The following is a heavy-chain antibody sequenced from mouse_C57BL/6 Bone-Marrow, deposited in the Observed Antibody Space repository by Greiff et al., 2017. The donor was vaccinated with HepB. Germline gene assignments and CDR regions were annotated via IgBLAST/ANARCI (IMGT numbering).Heavy chain of an antibody. CDR3: ARDNLFAY. J-gene: IGHJ3*01. D-gene: IGHD1-3*01. CDR2: ISDGGSYT. Sequence: EVMLVESGGGLVKPGGSLKLSCAASGFTFSSYAMSWVRQTPEKRLEWVATISDGGSYTYYPDNLKGRFTISRDNAKNNLYLQMSHLKSDDTAMYYCARDNLFAYWGQGTLVTVSA. V-gene: IGHV5-4*01. CDR1: GFTFSSYA.